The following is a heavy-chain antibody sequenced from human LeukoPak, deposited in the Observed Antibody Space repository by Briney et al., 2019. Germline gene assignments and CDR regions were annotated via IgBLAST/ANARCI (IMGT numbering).Heavy chain of an antibody. CDR1: GITFSNYA. D-gene: IGHD6-13*01. V-gene: IGHV3-23*01. CDR3: AKDSGSWYGGRGDWFDP. J-gene: IGHJ5*02. Sequence: GGSLRLSCVASGITFSNYAVSWVRQAPGKGLEWVSAISGSGGSTYYADSVKGRFTISRDNSKNTLYLQMNSLRAEDTAVYYCAKDSGSWYGGRGDWFDPWGQGTLVTVSS. CDR2: ISGSGGST.